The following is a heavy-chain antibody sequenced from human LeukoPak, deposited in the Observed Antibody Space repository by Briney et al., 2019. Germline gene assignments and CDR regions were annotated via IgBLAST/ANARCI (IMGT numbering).Heavy chain of an antibody. CDR3: ARAKGVSGWYF. Sequence: GGSLRLSCAASGFTFSSYEMNWVRQAPGKGLEWVSYISSSGSTIYYADSVKGRFTISRDNAKDSLYLQMNSLRAEDTAVYYCARAKGVSGWYFGGQGTLVTVSS. CDR2: ISSSGSTI. V-gene: IGHV3-48*03. J-gene: IGHJ4*02. D-gene: IGHD6-19*01. CDR1: GFTFSSYE.